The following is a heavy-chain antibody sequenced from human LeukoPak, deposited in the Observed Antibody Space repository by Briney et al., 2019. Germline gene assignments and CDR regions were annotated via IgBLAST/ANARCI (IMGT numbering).Heavy chain of an antibody. V-gene: IGHV4-31*03. D-gene: IGHD2-21*02. CDR3: ARARDVCGGGCPEVANWFDP. CDR1: GGSIRSSGHY. J-gene: IGHJ5*02. Sequence: SETLSLTCTVSGGSIRSSGHYWTWIRQHPEKGLEWIGYISHSGNTYYNPSLKTRISVSLGTSSNHFSLRLSSVTAADTAVYYCARARDVCGGGCPEVANWFDPWGQGTLVTVSS. CDR2: ISHSGNT.